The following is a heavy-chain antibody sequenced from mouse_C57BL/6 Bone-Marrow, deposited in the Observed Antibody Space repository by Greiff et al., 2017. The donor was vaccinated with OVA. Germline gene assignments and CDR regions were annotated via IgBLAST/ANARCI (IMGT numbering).Heavy chain of an antibody. CDR2: IDPENGDT. J-gene: IGHJ4*01. CDR3: TTSDGNYVGAMDY. CDR1: GFNIKDDY. D-gene: IGHD2-1*01. Sequence: EVQLQQSGAEPVRPGASVKLSCTASGFNIKDDYMHWVKQRPEQGLEWIGWIDPENGDTEYASKFQGKATITADTSSNTAYLQLSSLTSEDTAVYYCTTSDGNYVGAMDYWGQGTSVTVSS. V-gene: IGHV14-4*01.